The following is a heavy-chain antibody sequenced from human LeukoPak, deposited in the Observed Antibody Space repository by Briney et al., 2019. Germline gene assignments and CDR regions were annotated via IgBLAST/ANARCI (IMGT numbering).Heavy chain of an antibody. CDR3: ARLPSIAAAGYYYYGMDV. CDR2: IYYSGST. CDR1: GGSISSYY. D-gene: IGHD6-13*01. Sequence: SETLSLTCTVSGGSISSYYWSWIRQPPGKGLEWIGYIYYSGSTNYNPSLKGRVTISVDTSKNQFSLKLSSVTAADTAVYYCARLPSIAAAGYYYYGMDVWGQGTTVTVSS. J-gene: IGHJ6*02. V-gene: IGHV4-59*08.